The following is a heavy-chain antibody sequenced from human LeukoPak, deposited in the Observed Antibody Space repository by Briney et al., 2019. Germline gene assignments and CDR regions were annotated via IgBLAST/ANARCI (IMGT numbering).Heavy chain of an antibody. D-gene: IGHD3-9*01. CDR2: IYYSGST. CDR3: ARGNYDMLTGYYPYYYYYYMDV. CDR1: GGSISSSSYY. J-gene: IGHJ6*03. Sequence: PSETLSLTCTVSGGSISSSSYYWGWLSQPPGKGLEWIGSIYYSGSTYYNPSLKSRVTISVDTSKNQFSLKLSSVTAADTAVYYCARGNYDMLTGYYPYYYYYYMDVWGKGTTVTVSS. V-gene: IGHV4-39*07.